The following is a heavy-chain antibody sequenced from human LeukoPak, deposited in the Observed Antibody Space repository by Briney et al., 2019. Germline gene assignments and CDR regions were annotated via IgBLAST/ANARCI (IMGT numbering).Heavy chain of an antibody. D-gene: IGHD3-3*01. V-gene: IGHV4-59*11. Sequence: SETLSLTCTVSGGSISSHYWSWIRQPPGKGLEWIGYRYYSGSTNYNPSLKSRVTISVDTSKNQFSLKLNSVTAADTAVYYCAGLTRESSPRGIWSGYSDYWGQGTLVTVAS. CDR3: AGLTRESSPRGIWSGYSDY. CDR1: GGSISSHY. J-gene: IGHJ4*02. CDR2: RYYSGST.